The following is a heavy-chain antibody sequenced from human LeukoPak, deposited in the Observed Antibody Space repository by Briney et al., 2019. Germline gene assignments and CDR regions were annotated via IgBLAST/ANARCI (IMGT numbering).Heavy chain of an antibody. CDR2: IIPIFGTA. V-gene: IGHV1-69*05. CDR3: AREDSNYNWFDP. Sequence: GSSVKVSCKAPGGTFSSYAISWVRQAPGQGLEWMGGIIPIFGTANYAQKFQGRVTITTDESTSTAYMELSSLRSEDTAVYYCAREDSNYNWFDPWGQGTLVTVSS. CDR1: GGTFSSYA. J-gene: IGHJ5*02. D-gene: IGHD4-11*01.